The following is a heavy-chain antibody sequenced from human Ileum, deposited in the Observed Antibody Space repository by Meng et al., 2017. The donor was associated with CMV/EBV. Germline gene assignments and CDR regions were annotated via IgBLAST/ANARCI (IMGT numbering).Heavy chain of an antibody. D-gene: IGHD1-26*01. CDR2: IFWNDDK. CDR3: AHATIYRGGYWCLDH. Sequence: SGPTLVKPTQTLTLTCTFSGFPLTTSGVGVGWIRQPPGKALEWLAVIFWNDDKRYSPSLTGRLTISKDSYTNQVDLSVTNMNPLDTATYFCAHATIYRGGYWCLDHWGQGALVTVSS. V-gene: IGHV2-5*01. CDR1: GFPLTTSGVG. J-gene: IGHJ4*01.